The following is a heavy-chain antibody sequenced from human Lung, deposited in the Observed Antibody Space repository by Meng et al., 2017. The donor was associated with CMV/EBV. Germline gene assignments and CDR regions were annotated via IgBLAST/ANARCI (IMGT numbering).Heavy chain of an antibody. CDR3: ARESEYLEHLLPFDC. V-gene: IGHV3-48*03. D-gene: IGHD1/OR15-1a*01. CDR2: ISAPGSII. CDR1: GFALSYYD. J-gene: IGHJ4*02. Sequence: SCAASGFALSYYDMNWVRQAPGKGLEWISYISAPGSIIYYAESVKGRFTISRDNARDSLYLQMDNLRAEDTAVYYCARESEYLEHLLPFDCWGQGTLVTVSS.